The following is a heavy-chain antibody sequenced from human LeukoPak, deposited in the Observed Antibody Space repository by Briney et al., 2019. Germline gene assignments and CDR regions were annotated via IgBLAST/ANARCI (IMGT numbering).Heavy chain of an antibody. D-gene: IGHD3-9*01. J-gene: IGHJ6*03. CDR2: ISAYNGNT. Sequence: ASVKVSCKASGYAFTSYGISWLRQAPGQGLEWMGWISAYNGNTNYAQKLQGRVTMTTDTSTSTAYMELRSLRSDDTAVYYCARVHYDILTGYYSYYYYYHMDVWGKGTTVTVSS. CDR1: GYAFTSYG. CDR3: ARVHYDILTGYYSYYYYYHMDV. V-gene: IGHV1-18*01.